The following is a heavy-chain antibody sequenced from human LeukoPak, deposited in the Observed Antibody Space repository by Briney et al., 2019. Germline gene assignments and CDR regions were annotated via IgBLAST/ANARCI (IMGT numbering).Heavy chain of an antibody. CDR1: GFIFSSYA. CDR2: ISHGGDSA. D-gene: IGHD6-19*01. Sequence: GGSLRLSCAASGFIFSSYAMTWVRQAPGKGLEWVSVISHGGDSAWYADSVKGRFTISRDNSKSTLSLQMNSLRADDTAIYYCAKGRSGWYEGLDYWGQGILVTVPS. J-gene: IGHJ4*02. V-gene: IGHV3-23*01. CDR3: AKGRSGWYEGLDY.